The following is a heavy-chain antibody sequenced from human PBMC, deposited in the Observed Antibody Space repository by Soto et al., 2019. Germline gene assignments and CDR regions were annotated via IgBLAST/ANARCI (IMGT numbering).Heavy chain of an antibody. CDR2: IYYSGST. CDR1: GGSISSSSYY. J-gene: IGHJ6*02. Sequence: SETLSLTCTVSGGSISSSSYYWGWIRQPPGKGLEWIGSIYYSGSTYYNPSLKSRVTISVDTSKNQFSLKLSSVTAANTAVYYCARGQAGVVTHYYYYGMDVWGQGTTVTVSS. CDR3: ARGQAGVVTHYYYYGMDV. D-gene: IGHD3-3*01. V-gene: IGHV4-39*07.